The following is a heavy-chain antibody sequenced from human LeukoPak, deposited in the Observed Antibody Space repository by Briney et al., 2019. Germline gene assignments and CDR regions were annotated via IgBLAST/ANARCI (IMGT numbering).Heavy chain of an antibody. J-gene: IGHJ4*02. V-gene: IGHV4-38-2*01. D-gene: IGHD1-26*01. CDR2: IYHSGST. CDR3: ASGSYYFDY. CDR1: GYSISSGYY. Sequence: SETLSLTCAVSGYSISSGYYWGWIRQPPGKGLEWIGSIYHSGSTYYNPSLKSRVTISVDTSKDQFSLKLSSVTAADTAVYYCASGSYYFDYWGQGTLVTVSS.